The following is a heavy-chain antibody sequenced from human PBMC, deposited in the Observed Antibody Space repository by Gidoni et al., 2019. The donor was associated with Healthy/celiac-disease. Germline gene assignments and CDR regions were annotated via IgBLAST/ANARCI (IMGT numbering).Heavy chain of an antibody. D-gene: IGHD2-2*01. V-gene: IGHV4-61*02. CDR3: ARKQYCSSTSCYQYWYFDL. Sequence: QVQLQESGPGLVKPSQTLSLTCTVSGGSISSGSYYWSWIRQPAGKGLEWIGRIYTSGSTNYNPSLKSRVTISVDTSKNQFSLKLSSVTAADTAVYYCARKQYCSSTSCYQYWYFDLWGRGTLVTVSS. CDR2: IYTSGST. J-gene: IGHJ2*01. CDR1: GGSISSGSYY.